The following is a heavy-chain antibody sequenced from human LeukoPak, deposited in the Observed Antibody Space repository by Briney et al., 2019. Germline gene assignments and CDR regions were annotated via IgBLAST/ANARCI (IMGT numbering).Heavy chain of an antibody. J-gene: IGHJ6*02. CDR1: GFTFSSYG. CDR3: AGFSRKGV. Sequence: GRSLRLSCAASGFTFSSYGMHWVRQAPGKGLEWVALIYSGGSTYYADFVKGRFTISRDNSKNTLYLQMSSLRAEDTAVYYCAGFSRKGVWGQGTTVTVSS. CDR2: IYSGGST. V-gene: IGHV3-66*01.